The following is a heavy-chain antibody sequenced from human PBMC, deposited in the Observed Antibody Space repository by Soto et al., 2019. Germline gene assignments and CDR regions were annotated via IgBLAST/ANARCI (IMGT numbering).Heavy chain of an antibody. V-gene: IGHV4-59*05. CDR1: GGSISSYY. CDR3: ARHRAYSSGWATAGYYGMDV. Sequence: PSETLSLTCTVSGGSISSYYWSWIRQPAGKGLEWIGSIYYSGSTYYNPSLKSRVTISVDTSKNQFSLKLSSVTAADTAVYYCARHRAYSSGWATAGYYGMDVWGQGTTVTVSS. CDR2: IYYSGST. D-gene: IGHD6-19*01. J-gene: IGHJ6*02.